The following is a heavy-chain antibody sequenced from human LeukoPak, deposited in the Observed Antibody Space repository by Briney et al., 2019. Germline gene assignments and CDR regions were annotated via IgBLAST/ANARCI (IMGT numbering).Heavy chain of an antibody. D-gene: IGHD1-26*01. J-gene: IGHJ4*02. V-gene: IGHV4-39*01. CDR2: IYYSGST. CDR1: GDSISSSTYY. Sequence: PSETLSLTCTVSGDSISSSTYYWGWIRQPPGKGLEWIGSIYYSGSTYYNPSLKSRVTMSLDTPKNQVSLKLNSVSAADTAVYYCARHISSGGPYAHFDYWGQGTLVTVSS. CDR3: ARHISSGGPYAHFDY.